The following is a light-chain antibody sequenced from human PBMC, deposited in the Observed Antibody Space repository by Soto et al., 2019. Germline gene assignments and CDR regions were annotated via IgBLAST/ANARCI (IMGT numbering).Light chain of an antibody. CDR1: QSVSSY. Sequence: EIVLTQSPATLSLSPGERATLSVRASQSVSSYLAWYQQKPGQAPRLLIYDASNRATGIPARFSGSGSGTDFTLTISSLEPEYFAVYYCQQRSNWPLTFGGGTKVEIK. CDR3: QQRSNWPLT. J-gene: IGKJ4*01. V-gene: IGKV3-11*01. CDR2: DAS.